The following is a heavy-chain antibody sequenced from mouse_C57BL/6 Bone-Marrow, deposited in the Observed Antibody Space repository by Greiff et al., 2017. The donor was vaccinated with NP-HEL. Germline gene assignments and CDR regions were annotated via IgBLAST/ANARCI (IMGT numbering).Heavy chain of an antibody. V-gene: IGHV1-80*01. CDR3: ARGVIYDDYIYAMDY. CDR2: ISPGDGDT. D-gene: IGHD2-4*01. CDR1: GYAFSSYW. Sequence: QVQLQQSGAELVKPGASVKISCKASGYAFSSYWMNWVKQRPGKGLEWIGLISPGDGDTNYNGKFKGKATLTADKSSSTAYMQLSSLTSEDSAVNFSARGVIYDDYIYAMDYWGQGTAVTVTS. J-gene: IGHJ4*01.